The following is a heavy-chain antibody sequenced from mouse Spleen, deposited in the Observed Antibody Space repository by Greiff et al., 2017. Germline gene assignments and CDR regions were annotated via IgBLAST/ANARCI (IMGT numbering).Heavy chain of an antibody. J-gene: IGHJ1*03. D-gene: IGHD1-1*01. CDR2: ISNGGGST. V-gene: IGHV5-12*01. CDR3: ARYYGSRYWYFDV. Sequence: EVMLVESGGGLVQPGGSLKLSCAASGFTFSDYYMYWVRQTPEKRLEWVAYISNGGGSTYYPDTVKGRFTISRDNAKNTLYLQMSRLKSEDTAMYYCARYYGSRYWYFDVWGTGTTVTVSS. CDR1: GFTFSDYY.